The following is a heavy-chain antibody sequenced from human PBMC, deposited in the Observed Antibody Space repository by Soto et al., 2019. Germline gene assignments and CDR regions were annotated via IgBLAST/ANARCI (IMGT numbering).Heavy chain of an antibody. CDR1: GFTFSSYS. Sequence: PGGSLRLSCAASGFTFSSYSMNWVRQAPGKGLEWVSSISSSSSYIYYADSVKGRFTISRDNAKNSLYLQMNSLRAEDTAVYYCIVAHSGGFDPWGQGTLVTAPQ. V-gene: IGHV3-21*01. D-gene: IGHD1-26*01. CDR2: ISSSSSYI. J-gene: IGHJ5*02. CDR3: IVAHSGGFDP.